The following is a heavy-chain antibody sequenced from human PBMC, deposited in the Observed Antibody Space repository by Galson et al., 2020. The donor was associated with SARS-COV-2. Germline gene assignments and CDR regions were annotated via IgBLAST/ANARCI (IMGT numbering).Heavy chain of an antibody. J-gene: IGHJ2*01. CDR1: GYTFTSYD. V-gene: IGHV1-8*01. CDR3: ARSVVGEDAPRTYGGNGYWYFDL. CDR2: MNPNSGNT. Sequence: ASVKVSCKASGYTFTSYDINWVRQATGQGLEWMGWMNPNSGNTGYAQKFQGRVTMTRNTSISTAYMELSSLRSEDTAVYYCARSVVGEDAPRTYGGNGYWYFDLWGRGTLVTVSS. D-gene: IGHD4-17*01.